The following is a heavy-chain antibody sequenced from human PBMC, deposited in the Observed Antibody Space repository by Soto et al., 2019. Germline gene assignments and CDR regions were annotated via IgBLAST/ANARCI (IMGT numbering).Heavy chain of an antibody. CDR1: GFTFSTYA. CDR3: AKQRAGYGSGSDTFYFDF. Sequence: VGSLRLSCSTSGFTFSTYAMNWVRQAPGKGLEWVSALSGSGGTTYYADSVRGRFTISRDNSKNTLFLQMSSLRAEDTALYYCAKQRAGYGSGSDTFYFDFWGQGTLVTVSS. J-gene: IGHJ4*02. CDR2: LSGSGGTT. V-gene: IGHV3-23*01. D-gene: IGHD3-10*01.